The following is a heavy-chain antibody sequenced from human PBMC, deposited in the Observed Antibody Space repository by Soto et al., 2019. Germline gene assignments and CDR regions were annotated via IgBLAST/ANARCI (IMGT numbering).Heavy chain of an antibody. CDR1: GFTFSSYA. CDR3: ARHNYGSGSTYFDY. J-gene: IGHJ4*02. D-gene: IGHD3-10*01. CDR2: ISSNGGST. V-gene: IGHV3-64*01. Sequence: GGSLRLSCXASGFTFSSYAMHWVRQAPGKGLEYVSAISSNGGSTYYANSVKGRFTISRDNSKNTLYLQMGSLRAEDMAVYYCARHNYGSGSTYFDYWGQGTLVTVSS.